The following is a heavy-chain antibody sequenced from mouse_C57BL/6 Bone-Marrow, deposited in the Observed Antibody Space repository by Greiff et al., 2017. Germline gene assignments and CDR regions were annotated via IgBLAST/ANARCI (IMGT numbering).Heavy chain of an antibody. Sequence: VQLQQSGAELAKPGASVKLSCKASGYTFTSYWINWVKQRPGQGLEWIGYINPSSGYTKYNQKFKDKATLTADKSSRTAYMRLSSLTYEDSVVYYCSGGEYYYGSSYGGDWFAYWGQGTLVTVSA. V-gene: IGHV1-7*01. J-gene: IGHJ3*01. CDR3: SGGEYYYGSSYGGDWFAY. D-gene: IGHD1-1*01. CDR1: GYTFTSYW. CDR2: INPSSGYT.